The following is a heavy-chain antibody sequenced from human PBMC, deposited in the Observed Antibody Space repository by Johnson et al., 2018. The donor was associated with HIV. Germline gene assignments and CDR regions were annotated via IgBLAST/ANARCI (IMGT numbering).Heavy chain of an antibody. J-gene: IGHJ3*02. Sequence: EVQLVESGGGVVQPGGSLRLSCAASGFSFSTYWMHWVRQAPGQGLVWVSRIISDATTAIYTDSVKGRLTISRDNVKNTMYLQMNSLRADDTAVYYCTTGASSAYETWGQGTMVTVSS. CDR2: IISDATTA. CDR1: GFSFSTYW. D-gene: IGHD3-10*01. V-gene: IGHV3-74*02. CDR3: TTGASSAYET.